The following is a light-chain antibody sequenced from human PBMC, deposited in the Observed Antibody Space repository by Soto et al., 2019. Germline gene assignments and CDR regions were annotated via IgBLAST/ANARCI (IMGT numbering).Light chain of an antibody. J-gene: IGKJ1*01. CDR2: DAS. CDR1: QDIRKH. V-gene: IGKV1-33*01. Sequence: EIQMTQSPSSLSASVGDRVTITCQASQDIRKHLAWYQQIPGKAPKLLISDASDLQTGDPSRFSGRGSEADYTFSISSLQPEDVGTYFCQQYDDFPQTFGQGTRVDIK. CDR3: QQYDDFPQT.